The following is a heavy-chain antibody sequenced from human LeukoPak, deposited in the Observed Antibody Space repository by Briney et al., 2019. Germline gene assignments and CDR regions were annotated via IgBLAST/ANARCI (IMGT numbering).Heavy chain of an antibody. V-gene: IGHV4-39*07. CDR3: ARSITMVRGVICG. Sequence: SETLSLTCTVSGGSISSSSYYWGWIRQPPGKGLEWIGSIYYSGSTYYNPSLKSRVTISVDKSKNQFSLKLSSVTAADTAVYYCARSITMVRGVICGWGQGTLVTVSS. J-gene: IGHJ4*02. CDR1: GGSISSSSYY. D-gene: IGHD3-10*01. CDR2: IYYSGST.